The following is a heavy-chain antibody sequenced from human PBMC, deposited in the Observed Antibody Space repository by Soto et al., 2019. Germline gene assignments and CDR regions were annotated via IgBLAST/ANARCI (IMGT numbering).Heavy chain of an antibody. CDR1: GVTVSSDAYY. V-gene: IGHV4-31*03. CDR2: IYHTGST. Sequence: PSETLSLTCTVSGVTVSSDAYYWSWIRQPPGKGLEWIGNIYHTGSTYYSPSLKSRVDISLDRSTNQFSLRLSSVTAADAAVYYCARYRFSGTKSSLFVYLGPETLVAVFS. CDR3: ARYRFSGTKSSLFVY. D-gene: IGHD6-25*01. J-gene: IGHJ4*01.